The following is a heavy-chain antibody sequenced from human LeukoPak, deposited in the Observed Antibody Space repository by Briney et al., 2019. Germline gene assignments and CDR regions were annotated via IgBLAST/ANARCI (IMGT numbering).Heavy chain of an antibody. CDR3: AGCSTTNCYSAFDY. V-gene: IGHV3-48*03. CDR1: GFTFSSFE. CDR2: ISYTGSTM. J-gene: IGHJ4*02. Sequence: GGSLRLSCAASGFTFSSFEVNWVRQAPGKGLEWLAYISYTGSTMYYADSVKGRFAISRDNAKSSLFLQMNSLRAEDTAVYFCAGCSTTNCYSAFDYWGQGTLVTVSS. D-gene: IGHD2-2*01.